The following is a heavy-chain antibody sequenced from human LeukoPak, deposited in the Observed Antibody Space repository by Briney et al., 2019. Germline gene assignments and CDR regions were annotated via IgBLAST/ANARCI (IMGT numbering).Heavy chain of an antibody. D-gene: IGHD2-2*01. CDR1: GFTFSSYA. V-gene: IGHV3-23*01. CDR2: ISGSGGST. Sequence: GGSLRLSCAASGFTFSSYAMSWVRQAPGKGLEWVSAISGSGGSTYYADSVKGRFTISRDNSKNTLYLQMNSLRAEDTAVYYCAKGAYGCSSTSCYGYYYYYYMDVWGKGTTVTVSS. CDR3: AKGAYGCSSTSCYGYYYYYYMDV. J-gene: IGHJ6*03.